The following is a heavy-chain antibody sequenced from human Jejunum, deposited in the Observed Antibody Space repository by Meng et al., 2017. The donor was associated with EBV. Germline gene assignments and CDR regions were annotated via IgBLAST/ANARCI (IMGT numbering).Heavy chain of an antibody. D-gene: IGHD6-19*01. CDR1: GISFSDST. J-gene: IGHJ4*02. CDR2: IRSEDAGI. CDR3: ARGAGNGWFDY. Sequence: VRHVEAGGGLVQPGGALRLSCAACGISFSDSTMTWGCQAPGTGLEWLSNIRSEDAGIYYAASGKGRFTMDKDYAKYSVFLQMNSLGVEDTAMYYCARGAGNGWFDYWGQGSLVTVSS. V-gene: IGHV3-11*01.